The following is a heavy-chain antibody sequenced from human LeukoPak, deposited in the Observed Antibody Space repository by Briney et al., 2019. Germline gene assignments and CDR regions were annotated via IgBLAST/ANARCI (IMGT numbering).Heavy chain of an antibody. CDR1: GFTFSSYD. CDR2: IGTAGDT. D-gene: IGHD3-10*01. V-gene: IGHV3-13*01. Sequence: PGGSLRLSCAASGFTFSSYDMHWVRQATGKGLEWVSAIGTAGDTYYPGSVKGRFTISRENAKNSLYLQMNSLRAGDTAVYYCARVRGMSYYMDVWGKGTTVTVSS. CDR3: ARVRGMSYYMDV. J-gene: IGHJ6*03.